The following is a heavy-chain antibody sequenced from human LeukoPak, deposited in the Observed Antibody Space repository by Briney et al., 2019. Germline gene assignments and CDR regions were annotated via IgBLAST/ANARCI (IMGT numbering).Heavy chain of an antibody. Sequence: SETLSLTCTVSGGSISASSYYWGWIRQPPGKGLEWIGTIYYSGSTYYNPSLKSRVTISVDTSKNQFSLKLSSVAAADTAVYYCASQPTMVRGYMDVWGKGTTVTISS. V-gene: IGHV4-39*07. J-gene: IGHJ6*03. D-gene: IGHD3-10*01. CDR3: ASQPTMVRGYMDV. CDR1: GGSISASSYY. CDR2: IYYSGST.